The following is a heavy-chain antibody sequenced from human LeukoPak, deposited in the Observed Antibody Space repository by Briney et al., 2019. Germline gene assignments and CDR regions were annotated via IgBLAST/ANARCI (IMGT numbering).Heavy chain of an antibody. CDR3: AKGPEGRYFDWLLGMDY. CDR2: ISYDGSNK. Sequence: GRSLRLSCAASGFTFSSYGMHWVRQAPGKGLEWVAVISYDGSNKYYADSVKGRFTISRDNSKNTLYLQMNSLRAEDTAVYYCAKGPEGRYFDWLLGMDYWGQGTLSPSPQ. V-gene: IGHV3-30*18. D-gene: IGHD3-9*01. J-gene: IGHJ4*02. CDR1: GFTFSSYG.